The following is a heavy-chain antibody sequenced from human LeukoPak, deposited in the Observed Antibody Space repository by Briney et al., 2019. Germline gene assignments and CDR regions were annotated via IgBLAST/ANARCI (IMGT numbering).Heavy chain of an antibody. D-gene: IGHD2-21*02. CDR1: GGSISSISYY. J-gene: IGHJ5*02. CDR2: IYYSGST. Sequence: PSETLSLTCTVSGGSISSISYYWGWIRQPPGKGLEWIGNIYYSGSTYYNPSLKSRVTISVDTSKNQFSLKLRSVTAADTAVYYCARHVYCGGDCIWFDPWGQGTLVTVSS. CDR3: ARHVYCGGDCIWFDP. V-gene: IGHV4-39*01.